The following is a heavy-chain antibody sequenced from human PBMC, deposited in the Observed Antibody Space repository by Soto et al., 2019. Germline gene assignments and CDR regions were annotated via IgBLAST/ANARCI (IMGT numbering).Heavy chain of an antibody. Sequence: GGSLRLSCAASGFTFDDYAMHWVRQAPGKGLEWVSGISWNSGSIGYADSVKGRFTISRDNAKNSLYLQMNSLRAEDTALYYCAKDMGGDYGDSGRWVYYYYMDVWGKGTTVTVSS. J-gene: IGHJ6*03. CDR1: GFTFDDYA. CDR3: AKDMGGDYGDSGRWVYYYYMDV. CDR2: ISWNSGSI. V-gene: IGHV3-9*01. D-gene: IGHD4-17*01.